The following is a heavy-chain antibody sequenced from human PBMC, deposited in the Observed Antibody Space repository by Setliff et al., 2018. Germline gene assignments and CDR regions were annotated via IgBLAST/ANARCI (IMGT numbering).Heavy chain of an antibody. CDR3: AKVKKPLIRGSGFDY. Sequence: GGSLRLSCAASGFVFGTYGMHWVRQAPGKGLDWVASVRFDGTYKVYADSVRGRFTISRDNSENTLFLQMTSLRPEDTGIYYCAKVKKPLIRGSGFDYWGRGTLVTVSS. D-gene: IGHD3-10*01. J-gene: IGHJ4*02. V-gene: IGHV3-30*02. CDR2: VRFDGTYK. CDR1: GFVFGTYG.